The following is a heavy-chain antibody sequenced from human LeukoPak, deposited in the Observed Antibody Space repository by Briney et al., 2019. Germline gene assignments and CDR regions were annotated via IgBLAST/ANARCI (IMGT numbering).Heavy chain of an antibody. Sequence: TGGSLRLFCVASGFTFSSYAMTWVRQAPGKGLEWVSGISGRGSDTYYADSVKGRFTISRDNSKNTLYLQMNSLRAEDTALYYCTKDLVPRRIVGLTQPVRWGQGTVVTVSS. CDR3: TKDLVPRRIVGLTQPVR. CDR2: ISGRGSDT. J-gene: IGHJ4*02. V-gene: IGHV3-23*01. CDR1: GFTFSSYA. D-gene: IGHD1-26*01.